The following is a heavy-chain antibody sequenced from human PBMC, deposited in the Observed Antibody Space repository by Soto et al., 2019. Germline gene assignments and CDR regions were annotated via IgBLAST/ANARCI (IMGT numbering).Heavy chain of an antibody. Sequence: QAQLVESGGGGAQPGTSLGLSVAASGLPITPHGMPWFRQAPGKGREWLANIWYDGSNKFYAESVKGRFSIPKDNSKNTLYLQMSSLRAEDTAVYYCAAATTWNFHFPYWGQGTQVTVSS. D-gene: IGHD1-7*01. CDR3: AAATTWNFHFPY. V-gene: IGHV3-33*03. CDR2: IWYDGSNK. J-gene: IGHJ4*02. CDR1: GLPITPHG.